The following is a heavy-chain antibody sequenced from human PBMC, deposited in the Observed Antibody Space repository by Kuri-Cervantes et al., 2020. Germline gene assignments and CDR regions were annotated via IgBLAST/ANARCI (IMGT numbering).Heavy chain of an antibody. CDR2: ISGDGVSA. CDR3: ANHHDVPY. CDR1: GFTFSTYA. J-gene: IGHJ4*02. D-gene: IGHD1-1*01. V-gene: IGHV3-23*01. Sequence: GESLKISCAASGFTFSTYAMDWVRQTPGKGLEWVSAISGDGVSAYSVYADSVKGRFTISRDNSKSTLYLQMNSLRTEDTAIYYCANHHDVPYWGQGALVTVSS.